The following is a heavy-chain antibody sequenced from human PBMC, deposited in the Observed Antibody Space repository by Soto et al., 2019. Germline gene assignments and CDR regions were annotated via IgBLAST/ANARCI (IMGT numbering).Heavy chain of an antibody. J-gene: IGHJ4*02. CDR3: ARLLYSSGNEDKITIFPRPPSYYFDY. CDR2: IFYSGTT. D-gene: IGHD3-9*01. V-gene: IGHV4-39*01. Sequence: SETLSLTCTVSGGSISSSSYYWGWIRQPPGKGLEWIGSIFYSGTTYFSPSLKSRVTISVDTSKNQFSLKLSSVTAADTAVYYCARLLYSSGNEDKITIFPRPPSYYFDYWGQETLVTVSS. CDR1: GGSISSSSYY.